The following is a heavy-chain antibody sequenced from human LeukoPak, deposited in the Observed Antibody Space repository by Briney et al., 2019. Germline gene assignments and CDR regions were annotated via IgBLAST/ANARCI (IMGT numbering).Heavy chain of an antibody. CDR3: ARGDSGSFDY. CDR1: GFTFSNYG. V-gene: IGHV3-33*01. Sequence: PGGSLRLSCAASGFTFSNYGMDWVRQAPGKGLEWVAVIWYDGSNKYYADSVKGRFTISRDNSKNTLYLQMNSLRAEDTAIYYCARGDSGSFDYRGQGTLVTVSS. D-gene: IGHD6-19*01. CDR2: IWYDGSNK. J-gene: IGHJ4*02.